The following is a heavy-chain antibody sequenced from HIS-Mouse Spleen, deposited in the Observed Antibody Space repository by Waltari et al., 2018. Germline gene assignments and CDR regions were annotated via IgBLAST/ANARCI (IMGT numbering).Heavy chain of an antibody. CDR2: INQSGRT. D-gene: IGHD6-6*01. CDR1: GGSFGGYY. Sequence: QVQLQQWGAGLLKPSETLSLTCAVYGGSFGGYYWSWIRQPPGKGLEWIGEINQSGRTHHNPSLKSRVTISVDTSKNQFSLKLSSVTAADTAVYYCARGLAARFDYWGQGTLVTVSS. J-gene: IGHJ4*02. CDR3: ARGLAARFDY. V-gene: IGHV4-34*01.